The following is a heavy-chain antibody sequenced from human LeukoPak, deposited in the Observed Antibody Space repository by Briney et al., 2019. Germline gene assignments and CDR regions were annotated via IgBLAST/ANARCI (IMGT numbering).Heavy chain of an antibody. CDR2: IYYSGST. CDR3: ARGNGGYAVY. J-gene: IGHJ4*02. V-gene: IGHV4-39*07. Sequence: SETLSLTCTVSGGSISTSSYYWGWIRQPPGRGLEWIGSIYYSGSTYYKSSLKSRVTISVDTSKNQFSLKLSSVTAADTAIFYCARGNGGYAVYWGQGTLVTVSS. D-gene: IGHD5-12*01. CDR1: GGSISTSSYY.